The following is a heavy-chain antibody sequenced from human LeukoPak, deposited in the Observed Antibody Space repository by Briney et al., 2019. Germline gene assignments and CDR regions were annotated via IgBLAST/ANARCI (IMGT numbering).Heavy chain of an antibody. D-gene: IGHD6-6*01. V-gene: IGHV3-7*01. CDR1: GFTFTRYW. CDR2: IHKDGSEQ. CDR3: SNGIYSSSY. Sequence: GGSLRLSCAASGFTFTRYWMCWVRQAPGKGLEWVANIHKDGSEQYYLDSVEGRFTISRDNAKNSLYLQMDNLRAEDTAVYYCSNGIYSSSYWGRGALVTVSS. J-gene: IGHJ4*02.